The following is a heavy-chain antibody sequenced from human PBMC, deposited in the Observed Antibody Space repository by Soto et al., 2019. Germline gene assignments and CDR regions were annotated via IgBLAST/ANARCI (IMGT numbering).Heavy chain of an antibody. V-gene: IGHV1-2*04. J-gene: IGHJ4*02. D-gene: IGHD1-26*01. CDR2: INPNSGGT. CDR1: GYTFTGYY. CDR3: ARDPLDGLGALDY. Sequence: ASVKVSCKASGYTFTGYYMHWVRQAPGQGLEWMGWINPNSGGTNYAQKFQGWVTMTRDTSISTAYMELSRLRSDDTAVYYCARDPLDGLGALDYWGQGTLVTVSS.